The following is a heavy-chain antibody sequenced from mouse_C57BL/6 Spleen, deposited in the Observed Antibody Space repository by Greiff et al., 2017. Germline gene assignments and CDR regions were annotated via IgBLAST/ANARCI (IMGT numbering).Heavy chain of an antibody. V-gene: IGHV5-4*01. CDR3: ARDDDYDWFAY. Sequence: EVKLVESGGGLVKPGGSLKLSCAASGFTFSSYAMSWVRQTPEKRLEWVATISDGGSYTYYPDNVKGRVTISRDNAKNNLYLQMSHLKSEDTAMYYCARDDDYDWFAYWGQGTLVTVSA. D-gene: IGHD2-4*01. CDR2: ISDGGSYT. J-gene: IGHJ3*01. CDR1: GFTFSSYA.